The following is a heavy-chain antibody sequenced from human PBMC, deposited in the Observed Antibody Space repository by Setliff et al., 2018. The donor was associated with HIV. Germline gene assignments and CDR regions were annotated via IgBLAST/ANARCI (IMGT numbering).Heavy chain of an antibody. CDR3: ARDPVRRGIQLWPLYYFDY. CDR2: ISYDGSNK. Sequence: SGGSLGLSGAASGFTLSSYAMHWVRQAPGKGLEWVAVISYDGSNKYYADSVKGRFTISRDNSKNTLYLQMNSLRAEDTAVYYCARDPVRRGIQLWPLYYFDYWGQGTLVTVSS. D-gene: IGHD5-18*01. V-gene: IGHV3-30*04. CDR1: GFTLSSYA. J-gene: IGHJ4*02.